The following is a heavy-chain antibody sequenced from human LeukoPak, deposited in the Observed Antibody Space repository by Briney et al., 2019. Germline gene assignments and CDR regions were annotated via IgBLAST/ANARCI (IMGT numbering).Heavy chain of an antibody. CDR2: ISGSGGST. V-gene: IGHV3-23*01. J-gene: IGHJ4*02. Sequence: GGSLRLSCAASGFTFSGSAMNWVRQAPGKGLEWVSAISGSGGSTYYADSVKGRFTISRDNSRNTLYLQMNSLRAEDTAVYYCARVVPPTDYGSGSYFWDPYYFDYWGQGTLVTVSS. D-gene: IGHD3-10*01. CDR1: GFTFSGSA. CDR3: ARVVPPTDYGSGSYFWDPYYFDY.